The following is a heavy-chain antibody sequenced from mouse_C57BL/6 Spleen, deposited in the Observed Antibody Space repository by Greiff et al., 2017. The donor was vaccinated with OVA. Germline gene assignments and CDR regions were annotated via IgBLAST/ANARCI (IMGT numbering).Heavy chain of an antibody. D-gene: IGHD1-1*01. J-gene: IGHJ2*01. CDR1: GYTFTSYW. CDR3: PRYTTVVPVDD. V-gene: IGHV1-69*01. CDR2: IDPSDSYT. Sequence: QVQLQQPGAELVMPGASVKLSCKASGYTFTSYWMHWVKQRPGQGLEWIGEIDPSDSYTNYNQKFKGKSTLTVDKSSSTAYMQLSSLTSEDSAVYYCPRYTTVVPVDDWGQGTTLTVSS.